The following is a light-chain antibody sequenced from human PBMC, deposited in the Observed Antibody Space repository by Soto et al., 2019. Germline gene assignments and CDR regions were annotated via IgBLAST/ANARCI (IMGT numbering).Light chain of an antibody. CDR2: EVS. J-gene: IGLJ2*01. Sequence: QSVLTQPPSASGSPGQSVTISCTGTSSDVGGYNYVSWYQQLPGKVPKLMIYEVSKRPSGVPDRFSGSKSGNTASLTVSGLQAEDEADYYCSSYAGSNSFVVFGGGTKLTVL. CDR3: SSYAGSNSFVV. V-gene: IGLV2-8*01. CDR1: SSDVGGYNY.